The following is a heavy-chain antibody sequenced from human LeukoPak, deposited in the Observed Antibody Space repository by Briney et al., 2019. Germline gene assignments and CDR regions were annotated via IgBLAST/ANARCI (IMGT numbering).Heavy chain of an antibody. Sequence: SGTLSLTCAVSGGSISSSNWWSWVRQPPGKGLEWIGEIYHSGSTNYNPSLKSRVTISVDKSKNQFSLKLSSVTAADTAVYYRARDKSNGDYDYYYYYMDVWGKGTTVTISS. V-gene: IGHV4-4*02. CDR2: IYHSGST. D-gene: IGHD4-17*01. CDR1: GGSISSSNW. J-gene: IGHJ6*03. CDR3: ARDKSNGDYDYYYYYMDV.